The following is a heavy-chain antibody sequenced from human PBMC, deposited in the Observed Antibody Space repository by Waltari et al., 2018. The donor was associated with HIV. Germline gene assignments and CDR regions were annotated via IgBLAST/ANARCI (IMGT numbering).Heavy chain of an antibody. CDR1: GLPLNNHG. CDR3: ARDQEFMTTVTPLAY. J-gene: IGHJ4*02. D-gene: IGHD4-4*01. CDR2: IWYDGSKT. V-gene: IGHV3-33*01. Sequence: QVQLVESGGGVVQPGGSLSLSCAASGLPLNNHGIYWVRQAPGKGLEWVAVIWYDGSKTYYEGSVKGRFTISRDTSKNTVYLQMSSLRAEDTALYYCARDQEFMTTVTPLAYWGQGTPVTVSS.